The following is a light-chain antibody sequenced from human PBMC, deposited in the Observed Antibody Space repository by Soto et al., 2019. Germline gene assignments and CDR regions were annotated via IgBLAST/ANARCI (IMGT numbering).Light chain of an antibody. CDR2: DVN. CDR3: SSYAGSNIWV. J-gene: IGLJ1*01. V-gene: IGLV2-8*01. Sequence: QSVLTPPPSASGSPGQSVTLSCTGTSSDVGDYDYVSWYQQHPGKAPRLLIFDVNKRPSGVPSRFSGSKSGNTASLTVSGLQAEDEADYYCSSYAGSNIWVFGTGTKVPVL. CDR1: SSDVGDYDY.